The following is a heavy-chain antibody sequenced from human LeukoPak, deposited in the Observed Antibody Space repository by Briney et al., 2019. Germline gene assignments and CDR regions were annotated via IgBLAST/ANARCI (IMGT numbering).Heavy chain of an antibody. J-gene: IGHJ4*02. Sequence: MPSETLSLTCAVYGGSFSGYYWSWIRQPPGKGLEWIGEINHSGGTNYNPSLKSRVTISVDTSKNQFSLKLSSVTAADTAVYYCARGCGGSTSCYTYWGQGTLVTVSS. D-gene: IGHD2-2*02. CDR2: INHSGGT. CDR1: GGSFSGYY. V-gene: IGHV4-34*01. CDR3: ARGCGGSTSCYTY.